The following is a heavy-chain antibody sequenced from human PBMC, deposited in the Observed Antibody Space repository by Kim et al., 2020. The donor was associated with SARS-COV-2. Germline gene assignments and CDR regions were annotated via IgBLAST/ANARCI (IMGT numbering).Heavy chain of an antibody. CDR3: AKEIAAAASPDFFDY. Sequence: VKGRFTISRDNSKNTLYLQMNSLRAEDTAVYYCAKEIAAAASPDFFDYWGQGTLVTVSS. V-gene: IGHV3-33*06. D-gene: IGHD6-13*01. J-gene: IGHJ4*02.